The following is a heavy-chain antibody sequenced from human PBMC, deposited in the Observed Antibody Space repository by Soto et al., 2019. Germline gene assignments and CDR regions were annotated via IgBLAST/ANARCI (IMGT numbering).Heavy chain of an antibody. V-gene: IGHV4-59*08. CDR3: ASMITFGGVIVNGAFDI. CDR2: IYYSGST. D-gene: IGHD3-16*02. CDR1: GGSISSYY. J-gene: IGHJ3*02. Sequence: SETLSLTCTVSGGSISSYYWSWIRQPPGKGLEWIGYIYYSGSTNYNPSLKSRVTISVDTSKNQFSLKLSSVTAADTAVYYCASMITFGGVIVNGAFDIWGQGTMVTVSS.